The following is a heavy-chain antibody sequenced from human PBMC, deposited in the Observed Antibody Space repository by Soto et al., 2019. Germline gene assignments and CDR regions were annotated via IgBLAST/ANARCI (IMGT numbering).Heavy chain of an antibody. V-gene: IGHV4-34*01. CDR1: GGSFSGYY. J-gene: IGHJ4*02. D-gene: IGHD3-10*01. CDR3: ARVGRYYGSRCLVCFDS. Sequence: PSETLSLTCAVYGGSFSGYYWSWIRQPPGKGLEWIGEINHSGSTNYNPSLKSRVTISVDTSKNQFSLKLSSVTAADTAVYYCARVGRYYGSRCLVCFDSWGEGTLVTVSS. CDR2: INHSGST.